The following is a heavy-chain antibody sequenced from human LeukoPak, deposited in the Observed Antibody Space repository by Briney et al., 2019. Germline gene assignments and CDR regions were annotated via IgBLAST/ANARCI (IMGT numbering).Heavy chain of an antibody. CDR1: GGSFSGYY. CDR3: ARAHLDYDSSGLDY. CDR2: INHSGST. V-gene: IGHV4-34*01. J-gene: IGHJ4*02. D-gene: IGHD3-22*01. Sequence: SETLSLTCAVYGGSFSGYYWSWIRQPPGKGLEWIGEINHSGSTNYNPSLKSRVTISVDTSKNQFSLKLSSVTAADTAVYYCARAHLDYDSSGLDYWGQGTLVTVSS.